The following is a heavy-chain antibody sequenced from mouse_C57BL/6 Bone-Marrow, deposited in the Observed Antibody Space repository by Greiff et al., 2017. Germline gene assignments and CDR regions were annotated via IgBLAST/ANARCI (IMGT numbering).Heavy chain of an antibody. Sequence: EVQLQQSGPELVKPGASVKISCKASGYSFTDYNMNWVKQSNGKSLEWIGVINPNYGTTSSNQKFKGKATLTVDQSSNTAYMQLNSRTSQDSAVYYWARGYDYDYAMDYGGQGTAVTVSS. J-gene: IGHJ4*01. CDR3: ARGYDYDYAMDY. CDR2: INPNYGTT. CDR1: GYSFTDYN. D-gene: IGHD2-4*01. V-gene: IGHV1-39*01.